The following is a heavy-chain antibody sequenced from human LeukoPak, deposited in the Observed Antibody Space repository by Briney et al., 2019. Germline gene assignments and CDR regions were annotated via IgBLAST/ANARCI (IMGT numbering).Heavy chain of an antibody. CDR2: INPNSGGT. Sequence: GASVKVSCKTSGYTFTGYYMHWVRQAPGQGLEWMGWINPNSGGTNYAQKFQGRVTMTRDTSISTAYMELSRLRSDDTAVYYCARGRTRIYGSGSYIYYYYYMDVWGKGTTVTISS. J-gene: IGHJ6*03. CDR3: ARGRTRIYGSGSYIYYYYYMDV. D-gene: IGHD3-10*01. CDR1: GYTFTGYY. V-gene: IGHV1-2*02.